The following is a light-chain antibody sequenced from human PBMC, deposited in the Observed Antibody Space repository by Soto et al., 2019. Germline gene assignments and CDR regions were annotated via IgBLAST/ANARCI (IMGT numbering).Light chain of an antibody. CDR1: QSVSSN. Sequence: EIVMTQSPATLSVSPGERATLSCRASQSVSSNLAWYQQKPGQAPRLLIYVASTRATGIPATFSGSGSGTEFTLSISSLQSEDFAVYYCQQYNKWPLTFGGGTKVEIK. J-gene: IGKJ4*01. V-gene: IGKV3-15*01. CDR2: VAS. CDR3: QQYNKWPLT.